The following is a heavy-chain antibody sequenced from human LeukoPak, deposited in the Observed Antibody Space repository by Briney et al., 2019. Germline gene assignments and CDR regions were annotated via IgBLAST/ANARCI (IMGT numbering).Heavy chain of an antibody. CDR2: ISSSSSSYI. V-gene: IGHV3-21*01. Sequence: GGSLRLSCAAPGFTFSDYGLNWVRQAPGKGLEWVSYISSSSSSYIYYADSVKGRFTISRDNAKNSLYLQMNSLSAEDTAVYYCTKDRDTSCYACYYGMHVWGHGTTVTVSS. D-gene: IGHD2-2*01. J-gene: IGHJ6*02. CDR3: TKDRDTSCYACYYGMHV. CDR1: GFTFSDYG.